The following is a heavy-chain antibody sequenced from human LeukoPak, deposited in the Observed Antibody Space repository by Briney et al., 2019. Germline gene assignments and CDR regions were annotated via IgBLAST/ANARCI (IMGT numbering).Heavy chain of an antibody. CDR1: GCSISSYY. V-gene: IGHV4-4*07. CDR2: IYTSGST. J-gene: IGHJ6*03. CDR3: ARVSGFDTAMATGNYYYYMDV. Sequence: SETLSLTCAVSGCSISSYYWSWIRQPAGKGLEGIGRIYTSGSTNYNASLDSRVTMSVDTSKNQFSMKLSSVTAADTAVYYCARVSGFDTAMATGNYYYYMDVWGKGTTVTVSS. D-gene: IGHD5-18*01.